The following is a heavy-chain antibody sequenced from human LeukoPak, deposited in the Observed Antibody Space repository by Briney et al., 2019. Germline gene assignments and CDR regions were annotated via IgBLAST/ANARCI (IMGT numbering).Heavy chain of an antibody. D-gene: IGHD3-22*01. CDR3: ARGLGYDSSALLGGAFDI. J-gene: IGHJ3*02. Sequence: GGSLRLSCAASGFTFSSYAMHWVRQAPGKGLEWVAVISYDGSNKYYADSVKGRFTISRDNSKNTLYLQMNSLRAEDTAVYYWARGLGYDSSALLGGAFDIWGQGTMVTVFS. CDR1: GFTFSSYA. CDR2: ISYDGSNK. V-gene: IGHV3-30-3*01.